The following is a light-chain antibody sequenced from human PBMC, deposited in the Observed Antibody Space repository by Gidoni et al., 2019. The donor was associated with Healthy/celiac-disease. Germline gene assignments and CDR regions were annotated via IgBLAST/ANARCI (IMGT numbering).Light chain of an antibody. V-gene: IGKV3-15*01. CDR1: QSVSSN. J-gene: IGKJ1*01. Sequence: ETVMTHSPATLSVSPGERATLSCRASQSVSSNLAWYQQKPGQAPRLLIYGASTRATGIPARFSGSGSGTEFTLTISSLQSEDFAVYYCQQYNNWLTWTFGQGTKVEIK. CDR2: GAS. CDR3: QQYNNWLTWT.